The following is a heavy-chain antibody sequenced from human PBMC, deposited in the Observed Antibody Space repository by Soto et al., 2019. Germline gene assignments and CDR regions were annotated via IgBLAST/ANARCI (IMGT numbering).Heavy chain of an antibody. CDR1: GGTFSSYA. CDR3: ARRYYDILTGYQPLGYYYYGMDV. Sequence: ASVKVSCKASGGTFSSYAISWVRQAPGQGLEWMGGIIPIFGTANYAQKFQGRVTITADESTSTAYMELSSLRSEDTAVYYCARRYYDILTGYQPLGYYYYGMDVWGQGTTVTVSS. CDR2: IIPIFGTA. D-gene: IGHD3-9*01. J-gene: IGHJ6*02. V-gene: IGHV1-69*13.